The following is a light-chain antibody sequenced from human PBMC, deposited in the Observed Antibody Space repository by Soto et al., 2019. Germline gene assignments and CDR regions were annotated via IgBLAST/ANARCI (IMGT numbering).Light chain of an antibody. CDR2: GAS. CDR3: QQYVSSPWA. Sequence: EIVLARSPGTLSLSAGESATLSCRASQSVSSSFLAWYQQKAGQAPRLLIYGASRRATGIPDRFSGSGSGTDFTLTISRLEPEDFAVYYCQQYVSSPWAFGQGTKGDIK. J-gene: IGKJ1*01. V-gene: IGKV3-20*01. CDR1: QSVSSSF.